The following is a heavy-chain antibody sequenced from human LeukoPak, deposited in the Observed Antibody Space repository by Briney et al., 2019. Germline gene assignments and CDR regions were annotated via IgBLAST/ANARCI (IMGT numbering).Heavy chain of an antibody. J-gene: IGHJ5*02. Sequence: GASVKVSCKSSGYTFTTYDINWVRQATGQGLEWMGWMNPNSGNTGYAQKFQGRVTMTRNTSISTAYMELSSLRSEDTAVYYCARGRGSGHKENWFDPWGQGTLVTVSS. CDR1: GYTFTTYD. V-gene: IGHV1-8*01. CDR3: ARGRGSGHKENWFDP. CDR2: MNPNSGNT. D-gene: IGHD6-19*01.